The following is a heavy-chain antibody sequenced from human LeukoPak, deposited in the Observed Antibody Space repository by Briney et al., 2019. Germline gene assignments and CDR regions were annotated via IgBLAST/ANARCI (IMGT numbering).Heavy chain of an antibody. CDR3: ARDRDRMVQGVTALFDY. Sequence: ASVKVSCKTSGYTFTTYGISWVRQAPGQGLEWMGWISGSNGNTKYAQKVQGRVTMTTDTSTTAAYMEVRSLRSDDTAVYYCARDRDRMVQGVTALFDYWGQGTLVTVSS. CDR2: ISGSNGNT. CDR1: GYTFTTYG. J-gene: IGHJ4*02. D-gene: IGHD3-10*01. V-gene: IGHV1-18*04.